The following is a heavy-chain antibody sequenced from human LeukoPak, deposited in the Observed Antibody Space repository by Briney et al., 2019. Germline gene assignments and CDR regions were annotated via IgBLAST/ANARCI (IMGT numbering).Heavy chain of an antibody. CDR1: GVSFGTYA. D-gene: IGHD3-22*01. CDR2: VSGSGGNT. V-gene: IGHV3-23*01. Sequence: GGSLRLDCAASGVSFGTYAMTWVRQAPGKGLECVSTVSGSGGNTYYTDSVKGRFTISRDNSKNTLFLQMSSLRAEDTALYYCTKGGVVSAFGYWGQGVLVTVSS. J-gene: IGHJ4*02. CDR3: TKGGVVSAFGY.